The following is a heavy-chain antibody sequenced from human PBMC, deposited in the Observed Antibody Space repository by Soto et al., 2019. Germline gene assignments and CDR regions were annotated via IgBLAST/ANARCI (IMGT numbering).Heavy chain of an antibody. D-gene: IGHD3-3*01. CDR2: ISSSGSTI. CDR1: GFTSSDYY. V-gene: IGHV3-11*01. J-gene: IGHJ6*02. Sequence: GGSLRLSCAASGFTSSDYYVSWIRQAPGKGLEWVSYISSSGSTIYYADSVKGRFTISRDNAKNSLYLQMNSLRAEDTAVYYCARDHVDTIFGVYGGMDVWGQGTTVTVSS. CDR3: ARDHVDTIFGVYGGMDV.